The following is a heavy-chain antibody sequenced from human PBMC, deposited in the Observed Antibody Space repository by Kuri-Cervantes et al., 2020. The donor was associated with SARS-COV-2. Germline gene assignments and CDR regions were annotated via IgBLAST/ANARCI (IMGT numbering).Heavy chain of an antibody. J-gene: IGHJ6*02. V-gene: IGHV3-30-3*01. CDR2: ISYEGSNK. Sequence: GESLKISCAASGFTFSSYAMHWVRQAPGKGLEWVAVISYEGSNKYYADSVKGRFTISSDNAKNSLYLQMNSLRVEDTAIYYCAKDKGYYDFASGYYRPYYYGMDDWGQGTTVTVSS. D-gene: IGHD3-3*01. CDR1: GFTFSSYA. CDR3: AKDKGYYDFASGYYRPYYYGMDD.